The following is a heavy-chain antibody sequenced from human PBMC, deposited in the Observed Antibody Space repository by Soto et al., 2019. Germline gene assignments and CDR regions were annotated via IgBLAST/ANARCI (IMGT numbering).Heavy chain of an antibody. V-gene: IGHV4-34*01. CDR3: SRGRRIAARPHYYYYYMDV. D-gene: IGHD6-6*01. Sequence: SETLSLTCAVYGGSFSGYYWSWIRQPPGKGLEWIGEINHSGSTNYNPSLTSRVTISVDTSKNQFSLKLSSVTAADTAVYFCSRGRRIAARPHYYYYYMDVWGKGTTVTVSS. CDR1: GGSFSGYY. CDR2: INHSGST. J-gene: IGHJ6*03.